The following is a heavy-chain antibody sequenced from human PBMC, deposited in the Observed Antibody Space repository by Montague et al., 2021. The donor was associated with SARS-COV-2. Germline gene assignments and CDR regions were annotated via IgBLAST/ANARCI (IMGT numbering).Heavy chain of an antibody. CDR2: FYYTGYT. Sequence: SETLSLTCAVSGASTNSNSYYWGWIRQPPGKGLDWIGSFYYTGYTCYTPSLKSRVTTSGDTSRNQFSLKLTSVTAADTAVYYCARIVGDCSSDSCYAVRWGQGTVVTVSS. CDR3: ARIVGDCSSDSCYAVR. D-gene: IGHD2-2*01. CDR1: GASTNSNSYY. J-gene: IGHJ4*02. V-gene: IGHV4-39*01.